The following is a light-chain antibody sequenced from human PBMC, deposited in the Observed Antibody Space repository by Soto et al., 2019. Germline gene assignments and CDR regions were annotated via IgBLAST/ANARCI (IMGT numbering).Light chain of an antibody. CDR1: SSDVGTYNL. CDR3: CSYAGSSTLV. V-gene: IGLV2-23*01. Sequence: QSALTQPASVSGSPRQSITISCTGTSSDVGTYNLVSWYQQHPGKAPKLMIYEGSKRPSGLSNRFSGSKSGNTASLTISGLQAEDEADYYCCSYAGSSTLVFGGGTKLTGL. J-gene: IGLJ3*02. CDR2: EGS.